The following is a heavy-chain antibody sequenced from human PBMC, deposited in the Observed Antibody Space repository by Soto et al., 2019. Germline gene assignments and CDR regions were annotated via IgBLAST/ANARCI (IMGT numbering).Heavy chain of an antibody. V-gene: IGHV4-39*07. CDR1: GGSISSSSYY. CDR2: IYYSGST. CDR3: ARDSVIVVVPAAPVFYYYYYGMDV. J-gene: IGHJ6*02. D-gene: IGHD2-2*01. Sequence: PSETLSLTCTVSGGSISSSSYYWGWIRQPPGKGQEWIGSIYYSGSTSYNPSLKSRVTISVDTSKNQFSLKLSSVTAADTAVYYCARDSVIVVVPAAPVFYYYYYGMDVWGQGTTVTVSS.